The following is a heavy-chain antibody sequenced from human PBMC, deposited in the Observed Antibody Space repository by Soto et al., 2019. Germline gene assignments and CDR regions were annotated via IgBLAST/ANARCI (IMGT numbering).Heavy chain of an antibody. CDR3: AREAGYSSGWKYYFDY. V-gene: IGHV4-34*01. CDR2: INQSGST. Sequence: SETLSLTCAVYGGSFSGYYWSWIRQPPGKGLEWIGEINQSGSTNYNASLKSRVTISVDTSKNQFSLKLSSVTAADTAVYYCAREAGYSSGWKYYFDYWGQGTLVTVS. J-gene: IGHJ4*02. CDR1: GGSFSGYY. D-gene: IGHD6-19*01.